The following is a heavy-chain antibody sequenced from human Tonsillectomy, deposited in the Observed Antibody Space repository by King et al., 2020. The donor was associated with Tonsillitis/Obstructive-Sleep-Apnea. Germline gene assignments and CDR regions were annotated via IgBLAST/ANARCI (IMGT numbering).Heavy chain of an antibody. Sequence: VPLQQWGAGLLKPSETLSLTCAVYGGSFSGYYWSWLRQPPRKGLEWIGEINHSGSTNYNPSLTSRVTISVDTSKDQSSLKLSSVTAADTAVYYCARNAYDFWSGYSNWFDPWGQGTLVTVSS. CDR1: GGSFSGYY. J-gene: IGHJ5*02. CDR3: ARNAYDFWSGYSNWFDP. CDR2: INHSGST. D-gene: IGHD3-3*01. V-gene: IGHV4-34*01.